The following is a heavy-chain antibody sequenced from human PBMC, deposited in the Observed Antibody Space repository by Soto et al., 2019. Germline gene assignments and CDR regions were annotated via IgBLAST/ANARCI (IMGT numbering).Heavy chain of an antibody. V-gene: IGHV4-59*08. CDR1: GDSISSYY. CDR2: IFHTGSA. CDR3: ARQPYTSGAYYFDY. J-gene: IGHJ4*02. Sequence: SETLCLTCTVSGDSISSYYWSWIRQPPGKGLEWIGYIFHTGSANYNPSLKSRVTISIDTSKNQFSLRLSSVTAADTAVSYCARQPYTSGAYYFDYWGQGTPVTVSS. D-gene: IGHD6-19*01.